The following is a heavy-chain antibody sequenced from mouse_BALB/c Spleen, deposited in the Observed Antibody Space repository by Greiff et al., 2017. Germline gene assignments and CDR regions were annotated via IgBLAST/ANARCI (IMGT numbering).Heavy chain of an antibody. CDR3: ARGGIFMDY. J-gene: IGHJ4*01. Sequence: EVHLVESGGGLVKPGGSLKLSCAASGFTFSDYYMYWVRQTPEKRLEWVATISDGGSYTYYPDSVKGRFTISRDNAKNNLYLQMSSLKSEDTAMYYCARGGIFMDYWGQGTSVTVSS. CDR2: ISDGGSYT. V-gene: IGHV5-4*02. CDR1: GFTFSDYY.